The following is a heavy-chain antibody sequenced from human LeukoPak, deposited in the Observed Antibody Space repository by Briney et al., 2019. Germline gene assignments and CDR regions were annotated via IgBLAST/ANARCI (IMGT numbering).Heavy chain of an antibody. CDR2: INPNSGGT. CDR1: GYTFTGYY. V-gene: IGHV1-2*02. D-gene: IGHD6-13*01. CDR3: ARSYSSSWYYFDY. J-gene: IGHJ4*02. Sequence: ASVKVSCRASGYTFTGYYMHWVRQAPGQGLEWMGWINPNSGGTNYAQKFQGRVTMTRDTSISTAYMELSRLRSDDTAVYYCARSYSSSWYYFDYWGQGTLVTVSS.